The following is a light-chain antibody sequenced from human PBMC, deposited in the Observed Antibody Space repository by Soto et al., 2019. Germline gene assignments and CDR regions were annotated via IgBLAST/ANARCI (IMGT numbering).Light chain of an antibody. CDR2: GAS. J-gene: IGKJ4*01. CDR1: QSVSSN. V-gene: IGKV3-20*01. Sequence: VMTQSPATLSVSPGERATLSCRASQSVSSNLAWYQQKPGQAPRLLIYGASSRATGIPDRLSGSGSGTDFTLTISRLEPEDFAVYYCQQYGSSPLTFGGGTKVDIK. CDR3: QQYGSSPLT.